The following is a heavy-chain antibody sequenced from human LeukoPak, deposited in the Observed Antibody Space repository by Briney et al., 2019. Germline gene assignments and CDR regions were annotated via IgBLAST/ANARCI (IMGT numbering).Heavy chain of an antibody. Sequence: ASVKVSCKASGGTFSSYAISWVRQAPGQGLEWMGGIIPIFGTANYAQKFQGRVTITADKSTSTAYMELSSLRSVDTAVYYCARSELDDILTGYLYYFDYWGQGTLVTVSS. CDR1: GGTFSSYA. D-gene: IGHD3-9*01. CDR2: IIPIFGTA. CDR3: ARSELDDILTGYLYYFDY. V-gene: IGHV1-69*06. J-gene: IGHJ4*02.